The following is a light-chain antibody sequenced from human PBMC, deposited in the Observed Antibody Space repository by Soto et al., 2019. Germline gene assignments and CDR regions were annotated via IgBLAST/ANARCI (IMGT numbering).Light chain of an antibody. Sequence: QSVLTQPPSVSGAPGQRVTISGTGSSSNIGAGYDVPWYQQLPGTAPKLLIYGNSNRPSGVPDRFSGSKSGTSASLAITGLQAEDEADYYCQSYDSSLSALFGGGTKLTVL. CDR3: QSYDSSLSAL. CDR2: GNS. CDR1: SSNIGAGYD. V-gene: IGLV1-40*01. J-gene: IGLJ3*02.